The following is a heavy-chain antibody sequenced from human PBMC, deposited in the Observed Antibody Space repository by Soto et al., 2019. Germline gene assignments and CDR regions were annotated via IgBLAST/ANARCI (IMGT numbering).Heavy chain of an antibody. V-gene: IGHV3-23*01. J-gene: IGHJ4*02. CDR3: AKPQKTVPNYYGRGYFDY. CDR2: ISGSGGST. D-gene: IGHD3-10*02. Sequence: EVQLLESGGGLVQPGGSLRLSCAASGFTFSSYAMSWVRQAPGKGLEWVSAISGSGGSTYYADSVKGRFPISRDNSKNTLYLQMNSLRAEDTAVYYCAKPQKTVPNYYGRGYFDYWGQGTLVTVSS. CDR1: GFTFSSYA.